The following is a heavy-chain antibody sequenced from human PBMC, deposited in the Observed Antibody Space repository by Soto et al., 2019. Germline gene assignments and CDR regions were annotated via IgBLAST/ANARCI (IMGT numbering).Heavy chain of an antibody. CDR2: ISAYNGNT. Sequence: ASVKVSCKASGYTFTSYGISWVRQAHGQGLEWMGWISAYNGNTNYAQKLQGRVTMTTDTSTSTAYMELRSLRSDDTAVYYCARDPPYSSGWYAGFDPWGQGTLVTAPQ. J-gene: IGHJ5*02. V-gene: IGHV1-18*01. D-gene: IGHD6-19*01. CDR3: ARDPPYSSGWYAGFDP. CDR1: GYTFTSYG.